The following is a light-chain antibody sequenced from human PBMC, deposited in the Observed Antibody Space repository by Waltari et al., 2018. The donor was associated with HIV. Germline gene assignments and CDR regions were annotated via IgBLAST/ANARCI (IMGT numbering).Light chain of an antibody. CDR1: ETINND. CDR2: GAS. CDR3: QQYNKWPPT. J-gene: IGKJ1*01. V-gene: IGKV3D-15*01. Sequence: EIVMTQSPAPLSVPRGERATLSCRASETINNDLAWYQQKPGQAPRLLIHGASTRAAGIPARFSGSGSGTEFSLTNNYVQSEDFALYYCQQYNKWPPTFGQGTKVEIK.